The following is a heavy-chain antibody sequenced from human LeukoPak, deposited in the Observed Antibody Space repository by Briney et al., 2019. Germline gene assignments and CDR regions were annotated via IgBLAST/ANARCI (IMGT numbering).Heavy chain of an antibody. CDR2: FYTSGST. J-gene: IGHJ6*02. Sequence: PSETLALTCSVCGGSISIYYWSWIRQPAGKGLECIGRFYTSGSTNYNPSLKGRVPMSVDTSKNQFSLKLSSVTAADTAVYYCARLWFARGTNGMDVWGQGTTVTVSS. CDR3: ARLWFARGTNGMDV. D-gene: IGHD3-10*01. CDR1: GGSISIYY. V-gene: IGHV4-4*07.